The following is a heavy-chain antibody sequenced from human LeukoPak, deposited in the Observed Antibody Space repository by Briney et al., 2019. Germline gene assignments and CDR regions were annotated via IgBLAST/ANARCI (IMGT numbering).Heavy chain of an antibody. CDR2: IIPIVGIA. Sequence: SVKVSRNASAATFSSYAISWVRQPPGQGLEWMGRIIPIVGIANYAQKFQGGVTITADKSTSTAYVELSSLRSEDTAVYYCARAELDVDTAIGGDDYWGQGTLVTVSS. CDR3: ARAELDVDTAIGGDDY. V-gene: IGHV1-69*04. CDR1: AATFSSYA. D-gene: IGHD5-18*01. J-gene: IGHJ4*02.